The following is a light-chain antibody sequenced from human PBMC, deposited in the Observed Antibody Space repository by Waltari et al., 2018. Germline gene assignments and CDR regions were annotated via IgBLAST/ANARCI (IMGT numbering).Light chain of an antibody. CDR3: QQYYTTPYS. CDR2: WAS. J-gene: IGKJ2*03. V-gene: IGKV4-1*01. Sequence: DIVMTQSPDSLALSLGERATINFKSSQSVLYNSNNKNYLAWYRQKPGQTPKLLIYWASTRESGVPDRFSGSGSGTDFTLTITSLQAEDVAVYYCQQYYTTPYSFGQGTKLEIK. CDR1: QSVLYNSNNKNY.